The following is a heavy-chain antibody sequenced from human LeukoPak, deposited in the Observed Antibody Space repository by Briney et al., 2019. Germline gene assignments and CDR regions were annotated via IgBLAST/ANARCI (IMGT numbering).Heavy chain of an antibody. CDR3: ARRYQLLPYYFDY. CDR1: GGSFSGYY. V-gene: IGHV4-34*01. CDR2: INHSGST. Sequence: SETLSLTCAVYGGSFSGYYWSWIRQPPGKGLEWIGEINHSGSTNYNPSLKSRVTISVDTSKNQFSLKLSSVTAADTAVYYCARRYQLLPYYFDYWGQGTLVTVPS. D-gene: IGHD2-2*01. J-gene: IGHJ4*02.